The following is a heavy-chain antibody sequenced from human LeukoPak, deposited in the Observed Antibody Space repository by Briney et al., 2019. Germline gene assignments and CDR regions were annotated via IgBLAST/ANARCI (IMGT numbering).Heavy chain of an antibody. CDR2: INYSGTT. J-gene: IGHJ4*02. CDR3: ARARSCTGGRCFRSFDY. V-gene: IGHV4-30-4*01. Sequence: SETLSLTCSVSGGYINSGDYYWSWIRQPPGKGLEWIGYINYSGTTYYNPSLESRIAMSVDTSKTQSSLRLNSVTAADTAVYYCARARSCTGGRCFRSFDYWGQGTLVTVSS. CDR1: GGYINSGDYY. D-gene: IGHD2-15*01.